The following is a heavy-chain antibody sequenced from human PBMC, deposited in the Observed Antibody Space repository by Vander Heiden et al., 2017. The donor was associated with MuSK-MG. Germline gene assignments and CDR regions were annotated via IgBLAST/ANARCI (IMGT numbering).Heavy chain of an antibody. J-gene: IGHJ4*02. Sequence: EVQLLESGGGLVQPGGSLRFSCAASGFTLSSYAMSWVRQSPGKGLEWVSAISGSGGSTYYADSVKGRFTISRDNSKNTLYLQMNSLRAEDTAVYYCAKDGVATRTYFDYWGQGTLVTVSS. CDR3: AKDGVATRTYFDY. CDR2: ISGSGGST. CDR1: GFTLSSYA. V-gene: IGHV3-23*01. D-gene: IGHD5-12*01.